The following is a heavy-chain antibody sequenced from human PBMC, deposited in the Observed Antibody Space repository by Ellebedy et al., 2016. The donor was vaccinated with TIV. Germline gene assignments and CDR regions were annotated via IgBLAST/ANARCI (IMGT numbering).Heavy chain of an antibody. CDR3: ARGNWYCDL. V-gene: IGHV3-33*01. Sequence: GESLKISCATSGFTFSSSGMHWVRQPPGKGLEWVAAIWFDGSNRDYADSVRGRFTISRDNSKNTLYLQMNSLRAEDTAVYYCARGNWYCDLWGRGTLVTVSA. J-gene: IGHJ2*01. CDR1: GFTFSSSG. CDR2: IWFDGSNR.